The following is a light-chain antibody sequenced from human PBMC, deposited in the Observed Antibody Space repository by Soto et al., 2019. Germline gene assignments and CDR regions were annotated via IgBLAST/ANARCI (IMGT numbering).Light chain of an antibody. J-gene: IGLJ1*01. CDR2: DVT. CDR1: SSDVGGYNY. CDR3: SSYRRGSTYV. Sequence: QSVLTQPASVSGAPGQSITVSCTGTSSDVGGYNYVSWYQQYPGKVPRLMIYDVTNRPSGVSNRFSGSKSGNTASLPISGLQAEDEADYYCSSYRRGSTYVFGTGTKLTVL. V-gene: IGLV2-14*01.